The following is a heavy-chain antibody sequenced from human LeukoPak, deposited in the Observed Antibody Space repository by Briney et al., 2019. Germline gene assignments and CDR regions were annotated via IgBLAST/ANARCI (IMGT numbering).Heavy chain of an antibody. D-gene: IGHD3-10*01. CDR2: ISYDGSNK. CDR1: GFTFSNYA. J-gene: IGHJ5*02. V-gene: IGHV3-30*04. Sequence: GGSLRLSCAASGFTFSNYAMHWVRQAPGKGLEWVAVISYDGSNKYYADSVKGRFTISRDNSKNTPYLQMNSLRAEDTAVYYCAKDALLLWFGEGQNWFDPWGQGTLVTVSS. CDR3: AKDALLLWFGEGQNWFDP.